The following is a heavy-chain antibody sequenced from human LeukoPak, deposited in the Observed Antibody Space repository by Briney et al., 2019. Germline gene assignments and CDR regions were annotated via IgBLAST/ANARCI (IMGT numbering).Heavy chain of an antibody. D-gene: IGHD6-13*01. CDR3: ARGYNRGQQLVPSDY. CDR2: INPNSGGT. V-gene: IGHV1-2*02. CDR1: GYTFTGYY. J-gene: IGHJ4*02. Sequence: GASVKVSCKASGYTFTGYYMHWVRQAPGQGLEWMGWINPNSGGTNYAQKFQGRVTMTRDTSISTAYMELSRLRSDDTAVYYCARGYNRGQQLVPSDYWGQGTLVTVSS.